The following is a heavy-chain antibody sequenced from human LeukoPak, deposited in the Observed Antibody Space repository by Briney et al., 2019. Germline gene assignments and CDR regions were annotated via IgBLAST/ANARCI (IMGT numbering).Heavy chain of an antibody. J-gene: IGHJ3*02. D-gene: IGHD5-24*01. V-gene: IGHV4-34*01. CDR1: GGSFSGYY. CDR3: AGGDGYSRDAFDI. CDR2: INHSGST. Sequence: PSETLSLTCAVYGGSFSGYYWSWIRQPPGKGLDWIGEINHSGSTNYNPSLKSRVTISVDTSKNQFSLKLSSVTAADTAVYYCAGGDGYSRDAFDIWGQGTMVTVSS.